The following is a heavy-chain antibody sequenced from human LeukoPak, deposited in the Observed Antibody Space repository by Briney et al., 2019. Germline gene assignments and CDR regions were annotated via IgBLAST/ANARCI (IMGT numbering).Heavy chain of an antibody. V-gene: IGHV3-48*01. CDR1: GFAFNNYS. J-gene: IGHJ5*02. D-gene: IGHD6-19*01. Sequence: GGSLRLSCAVSGFAFNNYSMNWVRQAPGKGLEWVSYISISYTTMYYADSVKGRFTISRDNAKNSLCLQMNSLRAEDTAVYYCARDTYGSGYNWFDPWGQGTLVTVSS. CDR3: ARDTYGSGYNWFDP. CDR2: ISISYTTM.